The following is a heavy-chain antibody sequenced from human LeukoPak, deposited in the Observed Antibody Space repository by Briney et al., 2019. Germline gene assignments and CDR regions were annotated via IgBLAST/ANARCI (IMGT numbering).Heavy chain of an antibody. V-gene: IGHV1-46*01. J-gene: IGHJ4*02. CDR1: GYTFTSYY. CDR2: IYPRDGST. CDR3: ARDQEAFDY. Sequence: ASVKVSCKASGYTFTSYYMHWVRQAPGQGLEWMGMIYPRDGSTSYAQKFQGRVTVTRDTSTSTVHMELSGLRSEDTAVYYCARDQEAFDYWGQGTLVTVSS.